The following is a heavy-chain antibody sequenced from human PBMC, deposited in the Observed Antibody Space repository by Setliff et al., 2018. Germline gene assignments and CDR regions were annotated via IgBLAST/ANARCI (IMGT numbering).Heavy chain of an antibody. CDR2: ISSTGSNT. D-gene: IGHD2-8*02. CDR1: GFTFSSYA. CDR3: ARDFRTRVQGYFDF. V-gene: IGHV3-64*02. Sequence: PGGSLRLSCAASGFTFSSYAMHWVRQAPGKGLESVSTISSTGSNTYYAGSVKGRFTISRDNANTAYLQWGSLKPSDTAFYYCARDFRTRVQGYFDFWGQGTLVTVSS. J-gene: IGHJ4*02.